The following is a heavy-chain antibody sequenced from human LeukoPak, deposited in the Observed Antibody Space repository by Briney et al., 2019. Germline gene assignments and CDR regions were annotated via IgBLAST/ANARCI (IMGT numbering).Heavy chain of an antibody. D-gene: IGHD3-22*01. J-gene: IGHJ4*02. CDR1: GDSFSSNNY. CDR2: IYRSGAT. CDR3: ARNAGYSDLNY. Sequence: SETLSLTCTVSGDSFSSNNYWAWVRQPPGKGLEWIGEIYRSGATNYNPSLRSRVTVSLDKSKNQFSLRLNSVTAADTAIYYCARNAGYSDLNYWGQGVLVTVSS. V-gene: IGHV4-4*02.